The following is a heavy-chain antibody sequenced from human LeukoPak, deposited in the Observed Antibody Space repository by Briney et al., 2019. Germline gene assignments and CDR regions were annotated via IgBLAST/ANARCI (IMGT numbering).Heavy chain of an antibody. Sequence: GASVKVSCKASGYTFTSYYMHWVRQAPGQGLEWMGIINPSGGSTSYAQKLQGRVTMTRDMSTSTDYMELSSLRSEDTAVYYCARDNSVEDTAWWFDPWGQGTLVTVSS. CDR3: ARDNSVEDTAWWFDP. CDR2: INPSGGST. V-gene: IGHV1-46*01. D-gene: IGHD4-23*01. CDR1: GYTFTSYY. J-gene: IGHJ5*02.